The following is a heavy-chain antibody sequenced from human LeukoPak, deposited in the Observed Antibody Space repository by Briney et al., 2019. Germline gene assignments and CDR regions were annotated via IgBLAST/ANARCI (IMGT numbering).Heavy chain of an antibody. J-gene: IGHJ5*02. V-gene: IGHV1-8*03. CDR3: PRGGEYSGSYYDWFDP. CDR2: MNPNSGNT. D-gene: IGHD1-26*01. CDR1: GYTFTSYD. Sequence: GASVKVSCKASGYTFTSYDINWVRQATGQGLEWMGWMNPNSGNTGYAQKFQGRVTITRNTSISTAYMELSSLRSEDTAVYYCPRGGEYSGSYYDWFDPWGQGTLVTVSS.